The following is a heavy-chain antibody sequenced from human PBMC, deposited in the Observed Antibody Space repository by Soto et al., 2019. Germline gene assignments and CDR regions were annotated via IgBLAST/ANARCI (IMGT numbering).Heavy chain of an antibody. CDR2: INAGNGNT. Sequence: RASVKVSCKASGYTFTSYAMHWVRQAPGQRLEWMGWINAGNGNTKYSQKFQGRVTITRDTSASTAYMELSSLRSEDTAVYYCARHCSGGSCYSIDYYYYGMDVWGQGTTVTVSS. D-gene: IGHD2-15*01. V-gene: IGHV1-3*01. CDR3: ARHCSGGSCYSIDYYYYGMDV. J-gene: IGHJ6*02. CDR1: GYTFTSYA.